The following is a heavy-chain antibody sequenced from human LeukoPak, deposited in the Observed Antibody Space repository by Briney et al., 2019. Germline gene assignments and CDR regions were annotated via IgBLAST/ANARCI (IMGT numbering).Heavy chain of an antibody. Sequence: GGSLSLSCAASGFTFSSYWMSWVRQAPGKGLGWVANIKQDGSEKYYVDSVKGRFTISRDNAKNSLYLQMNSLRAEDTAVYYCARGFDFMITFGGVIAGTFDYWGQGTLVTVSS. V-gene: IGHV3-7*03. CDR2: IKQDGSEK. D-gene: IGHD3-16*02. J-gene: IGHJ4*02. CDR1: GFTFSSYW. CDR3: ARGFDFMITFGGVIAGTFDY.